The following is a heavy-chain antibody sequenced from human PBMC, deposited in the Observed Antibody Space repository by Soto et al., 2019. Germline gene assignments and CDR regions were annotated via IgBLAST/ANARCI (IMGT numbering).Heavy chain of an antibody. CDR1: GGSFSGYY. Sequence: QVQLQQWGAGLLKPSETLSLTCAVYGGSFSGYYWSWIRQPPGKGLEWIGEINHSGSTNYNPSLKSRVTISVDTSKNQFALKLSSVTAADTAVYYCARCRPKGTGTRGPAFGYWGQGTLVTVSA. CDR3: ARCRPKGTGTRGPAFGY. CDR2: INHSGST. V-gene: IGHV4-34*01. J-gene: IGHJ4*02. D-gene: IGHD1-1*01.